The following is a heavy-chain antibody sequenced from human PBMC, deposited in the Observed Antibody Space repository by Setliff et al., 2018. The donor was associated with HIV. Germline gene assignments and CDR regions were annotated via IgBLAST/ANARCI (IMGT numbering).Heavy chain of an antibody. CDR1: GYTFTSYG. J-gene: IGHJ4*02. D-gene: IGHD3-10*01. CDR3: ARDNHYGSGSYFPRDY. Sequence: ASVKVSCKASGYTFTSYGISWVRQAPGQGLEWMGWISAYNGNTNYAQKLQGRVTMTTDTSTSTAYMELRSLRSDDTAVYYCARDNHYGSGSYFPRDYWGQGTLVTVSS. CDR2: ISAYNGNT. V-gene: IGHV1-18*01.